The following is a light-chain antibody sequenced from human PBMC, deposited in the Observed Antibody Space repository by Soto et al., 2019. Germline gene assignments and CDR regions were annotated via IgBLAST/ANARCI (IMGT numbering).Light chain of an antibody. CDR1: QSISNY. J-gene: IGKJ4*01. V-gene: IGKV1-39*01. CDR3: QQSYSTPLLT. CDR2: AAS. Sequence: DIQMTQSPSSLSASVGDRVTITCRASQSISNYLNWYQQKPGKAPKLLTYAASSLQSGVPSRFSGSGSGTDFTLTISSLQPEDFATYYCQQSYSTPLLTFGGGTKVEIK.